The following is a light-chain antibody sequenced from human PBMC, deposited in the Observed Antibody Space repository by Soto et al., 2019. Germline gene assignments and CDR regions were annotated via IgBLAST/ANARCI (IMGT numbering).Light chain of an antibody. CDR3: QSYYSSLSAWV. CDR1: NSNIGAAYG. Sequence: QSVLKQPPSVSGAPGQRVTISCTGSNSNIGAAYGVHWYQQLPGTAPKVLIYGNSNRPSGVPDRFSASKSGTSASLAITGLQAEDEADYYCQSYYSSLSAWVFGGGTKLTVL. V-gene: IGLV1-40*01. J-gene: IGLJ3*02. CDR2: GNS.